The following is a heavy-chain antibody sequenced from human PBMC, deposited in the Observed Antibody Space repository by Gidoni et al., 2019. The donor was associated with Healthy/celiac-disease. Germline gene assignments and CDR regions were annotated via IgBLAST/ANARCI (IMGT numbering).Heavy chain of an antibody. CDR3: ARHITMIGNFDP. Sequence: EVQLVESGGGLVQPGGSLRLSCAASGFTFSSYWRHWVRQAPGKGLAWVSRGSSDGSGTSYADSVKGRFTISRDNAKNTLYLLMNRLRAEDSGVYYCARHITMIGNFDPWGQGTLVTVSS. CDR2: GSSDGSGT. D-gene: IGHD3-22*01. V-gene: IGHV3-74*01. J-gene: IGHJ5*02. CDR1: GFTFSSYW.